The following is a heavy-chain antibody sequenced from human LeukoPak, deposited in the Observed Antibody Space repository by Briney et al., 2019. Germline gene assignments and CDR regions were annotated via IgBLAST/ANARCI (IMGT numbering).Heavy chain of an antibody. Sequence: SETLSLTCTVSGGSISSSYYYWGWIRQPPGKGLEWIGSIYSSGSTYYNPSLKSRVTISVDTSKNQFSLKLTSVTAADTAVYYCASRSSSWPYFDYWGQGTLVTVSS. V-gene: IGHV4-39*01. CDR3: ASRSSSWPYFDY. J-gene: IGHJ4*02. D-gene: IGHD6-13*01. CDR1: GGSISSSYYY. CDR2: IYSSGST.